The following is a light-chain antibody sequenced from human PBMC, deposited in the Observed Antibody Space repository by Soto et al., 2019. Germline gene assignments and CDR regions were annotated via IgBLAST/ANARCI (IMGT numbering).Light chain of an antibody. Sequence: QSALTHPASVSGSPGQSITISCTGTSSDVGGYNYVSWYQQHPGKVPKLMIYEVSDRPSGVSNRFSGSKSGNTASLTISGLQAEDEADYYCSSYTSSTTYVFGTGTKVTVL. CDR3: SSYTSSTTYV. J-gene: IGLJ1*01. CDR2: EVS. CDR1: SSDVGGYNY. V-gene: IGLV2-14*01.